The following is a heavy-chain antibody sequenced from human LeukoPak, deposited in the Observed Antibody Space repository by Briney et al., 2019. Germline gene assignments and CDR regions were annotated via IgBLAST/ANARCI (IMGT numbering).Heavy chain of an antibody. Sequence: GGSLRLSCAASGFTFSSYAMSWVRQAPGKGLEWVSAISASGGSTYYADSVKGRFTISRDNSKNTLYLQMNSLRAEDTAVYYCAKFRRDGYNYYYYYGMGVWGQGTTVTVSS. V-gene: IGHV3-23*01. D-gene: IGHD5-24*01. CDR2: ISASGGST. J-gene: IGHJ6*02. CDR3: AKFRRDGYNYYYYYGMGV. CDR1: GFTFSSYA.